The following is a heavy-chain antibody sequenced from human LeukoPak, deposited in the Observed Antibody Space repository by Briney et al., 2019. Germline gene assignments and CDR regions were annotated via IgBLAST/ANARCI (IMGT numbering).Heavy chain of an antibody. CDR2: ITSNSATI. V-gene: IGHV3-9*01. CDR1: GFTFDDYA. Sequence: SLRLSCAASGFTFDDYAMHWVRQGPGKGLEWISGITSNSATIGYSDFLMGRFTISRDNAKNSLYLQMNSLRAEDTALYYCAKDISVGATPYYFDSWGQGTLVTVSS. J-gene: IGHJ4*02. CDR3: AKDISVGATPYYFDS. D-gene: IGHD1-26*01.